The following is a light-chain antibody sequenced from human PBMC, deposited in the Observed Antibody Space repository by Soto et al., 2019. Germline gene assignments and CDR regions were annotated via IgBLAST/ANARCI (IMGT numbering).Light chain of an antibody. CDR1: QSVSSN. CDR2: GAS. V-gene: IGKV3-15*01. CDR3: QQYNNWPRT. J-gene: IGKJ1*01. Sequence: VVITHSRATVSVPPGGRPRLPSRASQSVSSNLAWYQQKPGQAPRLLIYGASTRATGIPARFSGSGSGTEFTLTISSLQSEDFAVYYCQQYNNWPRTFGQGTKVDI.